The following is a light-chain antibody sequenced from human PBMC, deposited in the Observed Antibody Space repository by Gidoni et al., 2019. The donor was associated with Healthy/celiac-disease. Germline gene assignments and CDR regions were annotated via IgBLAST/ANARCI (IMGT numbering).Light chain of an antibody. CDR1: QSISSY. CDR2: AAS. CDR3: QQSYSTPRT. V-gene: IGKV1-39*01. Sequence: DIQMTQSPSSLSASVGDRVTITCRESQSISSYLNWYKQKPGKDPKILIYAASSLQSGVPSRFSGSGSGTDFTLTISSLQPEDFATYYCQQSYSTPRTFGQGTKVEIK. J-gene: IGKJ1*01.